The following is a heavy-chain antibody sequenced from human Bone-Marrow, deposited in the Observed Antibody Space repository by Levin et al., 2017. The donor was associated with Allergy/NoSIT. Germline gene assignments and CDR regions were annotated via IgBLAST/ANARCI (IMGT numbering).Heavy chain of an antibody. CDR2: IIPNSGTV. V-gene: IGHV1-69*06. CDR3: ADHRGY. CDR1: GGTFSTYT. J-gene: IGHJ4*02. D-gene: IGHD2-15*01. Sequence: SVKVSCKASGGTFSTYTVYWVRQAPGHGLEWMGGIIPNSGTVHYAQKFQGRVTISADKPTSTAYMALSSLTSDDTALYFCADHRGYWGQGTLVTVSS.